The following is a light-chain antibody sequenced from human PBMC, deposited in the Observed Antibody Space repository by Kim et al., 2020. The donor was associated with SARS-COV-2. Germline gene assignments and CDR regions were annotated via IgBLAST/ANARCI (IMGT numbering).Light chain of an antibody. CDR3: HVWDSRSDHPGVV. CDR1: NIGSKR. CDR2: YDS. V-gene: IGLV3-21*04. Sequence: GKTARITGGGNNIGSKRVHWYQQKPGQAPVLVIYYDSDRPSGIPERLSGSNSGNTATLTISRVEAGDEADYYCHVWDSRSDHPGVVFGGGTQLTVL. J-gene: IGLJ2*01.